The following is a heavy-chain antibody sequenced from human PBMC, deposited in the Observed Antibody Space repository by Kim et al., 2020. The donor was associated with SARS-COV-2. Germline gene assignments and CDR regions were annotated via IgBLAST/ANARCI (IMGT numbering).Heavy chain of an antibody. D-gene: IGHD4-17*01. CDR1: GYSFTSYW. CDR3: ARTDYGGDIGYYYYMDV. V-gene: IGHV5-51*01. CDR2: IYPGDSDT. Sequence: GESLKISCKGSGYSFTSYWIGWVRQMPGKGLEWMGIIYPGDSDTRYSPSFQGQVTISADKSISTAYLQWSSLKASDTAMYYCARTDYGGDIGYYYYMDVWGKGTTVTVSS. J-gene: IGHJ6*03.